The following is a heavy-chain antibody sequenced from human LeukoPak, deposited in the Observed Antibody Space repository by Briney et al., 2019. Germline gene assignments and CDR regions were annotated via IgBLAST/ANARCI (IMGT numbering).Heavy chain of an antibody. Sequence: KPSETLSLTCTVSGGSISSSSYYWGWIRQPPGKGLEWIGSIYYSGSTYYNPSLKSRVTISVDTSKNQFSLKLSSVTAADTAVYYCARMGGYIAALDYWGQGTLVTVSS. CDR1: GGSISSSSYY. CDR2: IYYSGST. J-gene: IGHJ4*02. V-gene: IGHV4-39*07. CDR3: ARMGGYIAALDY. D-gene: IGHD6-13*01.